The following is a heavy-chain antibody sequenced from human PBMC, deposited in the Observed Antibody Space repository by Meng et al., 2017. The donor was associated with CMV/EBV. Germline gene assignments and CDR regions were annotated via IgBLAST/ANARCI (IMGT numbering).Heavy chain of an antibody. Sequence: QAQLKQWGPGLLRPSESLSPPFAFVCWSFLGYDWSWIRQPPRKGLEWIGEINHSGSTNYNPSLKSRVTISVDTSKNQFSLKLSSVTAADTAVYYCARPKGGSLLRAPFDYWGQGTLVTVSS. D-gene: IGHD2-15*01. CDR2: INHSGST. V-gene: IGHV4-34*01. J-gene: IGHJ4*02. CDR1: CWSFLGYD. CDR3: ARPKGGSLLRAPFDY.